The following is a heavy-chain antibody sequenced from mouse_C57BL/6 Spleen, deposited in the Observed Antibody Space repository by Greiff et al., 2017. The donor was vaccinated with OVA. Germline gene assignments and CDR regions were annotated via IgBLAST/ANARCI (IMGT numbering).Heavy chain of an antibody. J-gene: IGHJ4*01. Sequence: VQLQQPGAELVKPGASVKLSCKASGYNFNSYWMQWVKQRPGQGLEWIGEIDPSDSYTNYNQKFKGKATLTVDTSSSTAYMQLSSLTSEDSAVYYCATITTVPYAMDYWGQGTSVTVSS. CDR2: IDPSDSYT. CDR3: ATITTVPYAMDY. CDR1: GYNFNSYW. D-gene: IGHD1-1*01. V-gene: IGHV1-50*01.